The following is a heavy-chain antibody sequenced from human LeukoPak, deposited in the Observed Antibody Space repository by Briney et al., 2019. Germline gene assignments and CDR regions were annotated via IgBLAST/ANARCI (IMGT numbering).Heavy chain of an antibody. CDR3: ARRGDSDFRID. Sequence: GESLKISCKGPRHSFHSQWIGWVRQMPGKGLEWMGIIYPDDSDTRYSPSFQGQVTISPDKSISTAYLQWNSLEASDSAIYYCARRGDSDFRIDWGQGTLVTVSS. D-gene: IGHD2-21*02. J-gene: IGHJ4*02. CDR1: RHSFHSQW. CDR2: IYPDDSDT. V-gene: IGHV5-51*01.